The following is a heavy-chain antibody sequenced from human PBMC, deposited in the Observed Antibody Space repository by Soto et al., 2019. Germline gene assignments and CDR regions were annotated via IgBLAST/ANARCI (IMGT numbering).Heavy chain of an antibody. CDR1: GYSFITYW. D-gene: IGHD2-15*01. V-gene: IGHV5-51*01. CDR3: ARQSTGVAAAYYYYGMDV. Sequence: HGESLKISCKASGYSFITYWIAWVRQMPGKGLEWMGIIYPGDSDTRYSPSFHGQVTISADKSISTACLQWSSLKASDTAMYYCARQSTGVAAAYYYYGMDVWGQGTTVTVSS. CDR2: IYPGDSDT. J-gene: IGHJ6*02.